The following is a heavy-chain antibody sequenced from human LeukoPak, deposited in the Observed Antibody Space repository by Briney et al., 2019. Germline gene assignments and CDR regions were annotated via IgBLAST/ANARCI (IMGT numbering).Heavy chain of an antibody. CDR3: ARPLTGDYVDY. Sequence: GGSLRLSCAASGFTFSDYYMSWIRQAPGRGLEWVSYISSSSSYRNYADSVKGRFTISRDNAKNSLYLQMNSLRAEDTAVYYCARPLTGDYVDYWGQGTLVTVSS. J-gene: IGHJ4*02. D-gene: IGHD1-14*01. CDR1: GFTFSDYY. CDR2: ISSSSSYR. V-gene: IGHV3-11*06.